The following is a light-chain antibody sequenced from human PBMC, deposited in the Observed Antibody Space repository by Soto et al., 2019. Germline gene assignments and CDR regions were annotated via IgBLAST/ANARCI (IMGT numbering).Light chain of an antibody. Sequence: QAVVTQPPSVSGAPGQRVTISCTGSSSNIGAGYDVHWYQQLPGTAPKLLIYGNNNRPSGVPDRFSGSKSGTSASLAITGLQAEDEADYYCQSYDFTLSGSLFGGGTKLTVL. CDR3: QSYDFTLSGSL. CDR2: GNN. V-gene: IGLV1-40*01. CDR1: SSNIGAGYD. J-gene: IGLJ2*01.